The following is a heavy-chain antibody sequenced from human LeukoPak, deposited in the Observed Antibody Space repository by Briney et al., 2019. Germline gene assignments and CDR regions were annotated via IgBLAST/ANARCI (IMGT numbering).Heavy chain of an antibody. CDR1: GGSISSYY. J-gene: IGHJ6*02. CDR3: ARHLTGWALYYYGMDV. V-gene: IGHV4-59*08. D-gene: IGHD3-9*01. CDR2: ISSTGST. Sequence: SETLSLTCTVSGGSISSYYWSWIRQPPGRGLEWVGCISSTGSTNYNPSLKSRVTISVDTSKNQVSLKLTSVAAADTAFYYCARHLTGWALYYYGMDVWGQGTTVTVSS.